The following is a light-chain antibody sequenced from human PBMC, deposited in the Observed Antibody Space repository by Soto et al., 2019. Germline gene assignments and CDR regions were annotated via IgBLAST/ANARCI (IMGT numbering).Light chain of an antibody. Sequence: SALTQPASVSGSPGQSITISCTGTSSDVGSYNLVSWYQQHPGKAPKLMIYEGSKRPSGGSNRFSGSKSGNTASLTISGLQAEDEADYYCCSYAGSSTWVFGGGTKLTVL. CDR1: SSDVGSYNL. V-gene: IGLV2-23*01. CDR2: EGS. J-gene: IGLJ3*02. CDR3: CSYAGSSTWV.